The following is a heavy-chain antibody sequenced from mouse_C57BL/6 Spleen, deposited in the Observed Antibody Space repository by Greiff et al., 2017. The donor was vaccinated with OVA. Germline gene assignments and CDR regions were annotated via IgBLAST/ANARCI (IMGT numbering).Heavy chain of an antibody. D-gene: IGHD1-1*01. CDR3: ARGTVVGAMDY. V-gene: IGHV1-4*01. CDR2: INPSSGYT. J-gene: IGHJ4*01. CDR1: GYTFTSYT. Sequence: QVQLKESGAELARPGASVKMSCKASGYTFTSYTMHWVKQRPGQGLEWIGYINPSSGYTKYNQKFKDKATLTADKSSSTAYMQLSSLTSEDSAVYYCARGTVVGAMDYWGQGTSVTVSS.